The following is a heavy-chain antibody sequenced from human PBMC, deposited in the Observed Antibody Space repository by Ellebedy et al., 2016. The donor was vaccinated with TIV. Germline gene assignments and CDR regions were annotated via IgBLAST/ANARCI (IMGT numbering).Heavy chain of an antibody. CDR3: VTDCRGGDCWPF. CDR1: GFNFVSYV. Sequence: GESLKISXAASGFNFVSYVMGWARQGPGKGLEWVGRIKSKIHGGTTDYAAPVKNRFIISRDDSKDTMYLQMNSLEIEDTGAYYCVTDCRGGDCWPFWGQGTLVTVSS. D-gene: IGHD2-21*02. J-gene: IGHJ4*02. V-gene: IGHV3-15*01. CDR2: IKSKIHGGTT.